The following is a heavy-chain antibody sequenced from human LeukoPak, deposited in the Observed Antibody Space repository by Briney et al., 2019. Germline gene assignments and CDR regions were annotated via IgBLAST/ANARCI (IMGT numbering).Heavy chain of an antibody. CDR2: INPSGGST. Sequence: ASVKVSCKASGYTFTSYYMHWVRRAPGQGLEWMGIINPSGGSTSYAQKFQGRVTMTRDTSTSTVYMELSSLRSEDTAVYYCARNLEPGNYYYYMDVWGKGTTVTVSS. CDR3: ARNLEPGNYYYYMDV. CDR1: GYTFTSYY. V-gene: IGHV1-46*01. J-gene: IGHJ6*03. D-gene: IGHD3-10*01.